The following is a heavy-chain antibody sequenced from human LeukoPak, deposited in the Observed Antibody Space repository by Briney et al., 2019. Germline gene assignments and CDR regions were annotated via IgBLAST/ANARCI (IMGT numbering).Heavy chain of an antibody. CDR1: GFTFSSFG. CDR3: AFPLYYFDY. CDR2: ISFDGRNP. V-gene: IGHV3-33*01. Sequence: GGSLRLSCAASGFTFSSFGMHWVRQAPGKCLEWVALISFDGRNPYYADSVRGRFTISRDNSKDTLYLQMNSLRAEDTAVYYCAFPLYYFDYWGQGTLVTVSS. J-gene: IGHJ4*02.